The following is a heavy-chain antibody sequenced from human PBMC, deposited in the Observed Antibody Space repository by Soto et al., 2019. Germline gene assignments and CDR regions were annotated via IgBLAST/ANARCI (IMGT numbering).Heavy chain of an antibody. V-gene: IGHV4-59*08. CDR3: ARRGLGYCSSTSCYGGAFDI. J-gene: IGHJ3*02. CDR2: IYYSGST. CDR1: GGSISSYY. Sequence: PSETLSLTCTVSGGSISSYYWSWIRQPPGKGLDWFGYIYYSGSTNYNPSLKSRVTISVDTSKNQFSLKLSSVTAADTAVYYCARRGLGYCSSTSCYGGAFDIWGQGTMVTVSS. D-gene: IGHD2-2*01.